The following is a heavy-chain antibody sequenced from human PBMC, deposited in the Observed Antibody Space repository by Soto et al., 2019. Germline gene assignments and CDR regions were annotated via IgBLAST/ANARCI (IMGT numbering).Heavy chain of an antibody. V-gene: IGHV3-7*03. CDR1: GFTFGDYW. CDR2: IKKDGSEK. D-gene: IGHD3-3*01. CDR3: AKLGSGYYTGLYFEY. J-gene: IGHJ4*02. Sequence: PGGSLRLSCAASGFTFGDYWMSWVRQAPGKGLEWVAHIKKDGSEKYYVDSVKGRFTVSRDNAEKSLFLQMNSLRAEDMAVYYCAKLGSGYYTGLYFEYWGQGTLVTVSS.